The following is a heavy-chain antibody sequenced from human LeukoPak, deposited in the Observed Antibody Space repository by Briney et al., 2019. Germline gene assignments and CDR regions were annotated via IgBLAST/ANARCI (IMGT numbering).Heavy chain of an antibody. CDR3: ARVLWDTAMGSQFDY. J-gene: IGHJ4*02. CDR1: GGSISSGGYY. CDR2: IYYSGST. V-gene: IGHV4-31*03. D-gene: IGHD5-18*01. Sequence: SSQTLSLTRTVSGGSISSGGYYWSWIRQHPGKGLEWIGYIYYSGSTYYNPSLKSRVTISVDTSKNQFSLKLSSVTAADTAVYYCARVLWDTAMGSQFDYWGQGTLVTVSS.